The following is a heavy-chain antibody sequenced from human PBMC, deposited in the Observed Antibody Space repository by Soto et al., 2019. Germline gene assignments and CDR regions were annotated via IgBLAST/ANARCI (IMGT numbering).Heavy chain of an antibody. CDR3: ARGPRYDVMTGPRFDP. CDR2: VFADGDT. D-gene: IGHD3-9*01. CDR1: GFIVTHHY. J-gene: IGHJ5*02. V-gene: IGHV3-66*01. Sequence: DVQVVESGGGLVQPGGSLRLSCAASGFIVTHHYMIWVRQAPGKGLEWVSLVFADGDTYYAESVKGRFTISRDHSKNTLYLQMNSLTPEDPAIYFCARGPRYDVMTGPRFDPWGQGTLVTVSS.